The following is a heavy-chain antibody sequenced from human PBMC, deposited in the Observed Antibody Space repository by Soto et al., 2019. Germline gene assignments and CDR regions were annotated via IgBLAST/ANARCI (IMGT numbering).Heavy chain of an antibody. V-gene: IGHV4-31*03. Sequence: TSETLSLTCTVSGGSISSGGYYWSWIRQHPGKGLEWIGYIYYSGSTYYNPSLKSRVTISVDTSKNQFSLKLSSVTAADTAVYYCARESGCSGGSCRHPRYFDIWGQGTMVTVSS. CDR2: IYYSGST. CDR1: GGSISSGGYY. J-gene: IGHJ3*02. CDR3: ARESGCSGGSCRHPRYFDI. D-gene: IGHD2-15*01.